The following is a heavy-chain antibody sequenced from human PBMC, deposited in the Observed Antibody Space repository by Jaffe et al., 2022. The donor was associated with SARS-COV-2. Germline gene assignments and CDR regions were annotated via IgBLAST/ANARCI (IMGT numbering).Heavy chain of an antibody. CDR3: ARVAVQFNYFDY. Sequence: QVQLQESGPGLVKPSQTLSLTCTVSGDSISSGDYYWSWIRQPPGKGLEWIGDIHISGSTGYNPSLKSRVSMSVDTSKNQFSLRLSSVTAADTALYYCARVAVQFNYFDYWGQGTLVTVSP. CDR1: GDSISSGDYY. D-gene: IGHD6-19*01. CDR2: IHISGST. V-gene: IGHV4-30-4*01. J-gene: IGHJ4*02.